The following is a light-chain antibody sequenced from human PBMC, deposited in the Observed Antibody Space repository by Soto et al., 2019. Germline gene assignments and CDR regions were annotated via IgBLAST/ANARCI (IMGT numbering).Light chain of an antibody. CDR1: QSISSY. CDR3: QHSYSTPWT. Sequence: DIQMTQSPSSLSASVGDRVTITCRASQSISSYLNWYQQKPGKAPKLLIYAASSLKSGVPSRFSGSGAGTDFTLTISSLQAEDVATYYCQHSYSTPWTFGQGTKVEIK. CDR2: AAS. J-gene: IGKJ1*01. V-gene: IGKV1-39*01.